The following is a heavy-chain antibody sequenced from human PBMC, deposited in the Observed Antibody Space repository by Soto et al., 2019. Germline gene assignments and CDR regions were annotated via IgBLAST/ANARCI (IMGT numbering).Heavy chain of an antibody. Sequence: EVQLLQSGGGLVQPGGSLGLSCGASGFTFISYAMSWVRHVPGKGLEWISSISGSGANTWYAGSVQGRFIISRDNSKSTVSLHMSSLRVEDTAIYYGARERATFDSWGQGTLVTVSS. CDR1: GFTFISYA. V-gene: IGHV3-23*01. CDR3: ARERATFDS. J-gene: IGHJ4*02. CDR2: ISGSGANT.